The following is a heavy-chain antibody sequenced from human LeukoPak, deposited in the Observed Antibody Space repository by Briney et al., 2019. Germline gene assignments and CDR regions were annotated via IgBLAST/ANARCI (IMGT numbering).Heavy chain of an antibody. CDR1: GYTFTSYA. J-gene: IGHJ5*02. Sequence: GASVKVSCKASGYTFTSYAMHWVRQAPGQRLEWMGWINAGNGNTKYSQKFQGRVTITRDTSASTAYMELSSLRSEDTAVYYCARDRPLSFYGWFDPWGQGTLVTVSS. CDR2: INAGNGNT. CDR3: ARDRPLSFYGWFDP. D-gene: IGHD3-10*01. V-gene: IGHV1-3*01.